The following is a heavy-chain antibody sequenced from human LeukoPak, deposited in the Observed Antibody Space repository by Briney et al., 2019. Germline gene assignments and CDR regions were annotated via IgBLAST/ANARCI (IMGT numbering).Heavy chain of an antibody. CDR3: ARATVTTYGWFDP. CDR2: IIPIPGIA. J-gene: IGHJ5*02. Sequence: SVKVSXKASGGTFSSYTISWVRQAPGQGLEWMGRIIPIPGIANYAQKFQGRVTITADKSTSTVYMELSSLRSEDTAVYYCARATVTTYGWFDPWGQGTLVTVSS. V-gene: IGHV1-69*02. CDR1: GGTFSSYT. D-gene: IGHD4-11*01.